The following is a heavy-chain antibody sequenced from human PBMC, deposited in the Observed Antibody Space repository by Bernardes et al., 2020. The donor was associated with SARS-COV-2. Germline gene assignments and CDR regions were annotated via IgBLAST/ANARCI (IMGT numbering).Heavy chain of an antibody. D-gene: IGHD1-1*01. Sequence: GGSLRLSCAASGFTFSSYGMHWVRQAPGKGLEWVAVIWYDGSNKYYADSVKGRFTISRDNSKNTLYLQMNCLVKDYYKCKRSLKRAKGDDDNWRGWFDCWGQGTLVTVSS. CDR1: GFTFSSYG. V-gene: IGHV3-33*01. CDR3: LKRAKGDDDNWRGWFDC. J-gene: IGHJ4*02. CDR2: IWYDGSNK.